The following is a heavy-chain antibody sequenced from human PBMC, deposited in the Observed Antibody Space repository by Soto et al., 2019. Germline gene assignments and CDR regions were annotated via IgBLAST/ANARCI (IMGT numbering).Heavy chain of an antibody. CDR1: GGSISSYY. CDR2: IYYSGCT. D-gene: IGHD3-9*01. CDR3: ATSYGNDWYTY. Sequence: SETLSLTCTVSGGSISSYYWSWIRQSPGKGLEWIGYIYYSGCTNYNPSLKSRVTISVDTAKNQFTLQLTSVTVADTAVYYCATSYGNDWYTYWGQGTQVTVSS. J-gene: IGHJ4*02. V-gene: IGHV4-59*01.